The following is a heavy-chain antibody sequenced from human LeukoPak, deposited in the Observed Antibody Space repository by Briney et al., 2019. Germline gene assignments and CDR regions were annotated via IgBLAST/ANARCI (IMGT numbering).Heavy chain of an antibody. CDR2: IIPILGIA. D-gene: IGHD6-19*01. J-gene: IGHJ3*02. Sequence: SVKVSCKASGGTFSSYAISWVRQAPGQGLEWMGRIIPILGIANYAQKFQGRVTITADKSTSTAYMELSSLRSEDTAVYYCAPRNLLSSSGWDDAFDIWGQGTMVTVSS. CDR3: APRNLLSSSGWDDAFDI. V-gene: IGHV1-69*04. CDR1: GGTFSSYA.